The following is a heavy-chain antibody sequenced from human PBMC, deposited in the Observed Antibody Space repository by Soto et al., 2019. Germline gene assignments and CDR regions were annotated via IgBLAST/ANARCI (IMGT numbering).Heavy chain of an antibody. J-gene: IGHJ6*03. CDR3: ARQGYFWSGFKGYYYYYYMDV. CDR2: IYPGESDT. CDR1: GYSFTSYW. Sequence: PGESLKISCKGSGYSFTSYWIGWVRQMPGKGLEWKGIIYPGESDTRNSPSFQSQVTISTEKSISNTYLQWNNLKTTDTAKNNSARQGYFWSGFKGYYYYYYMDVWGKGTTVTVSS. D-gene: IGHD3-3*01. V-gene: IGHV5-51*01.